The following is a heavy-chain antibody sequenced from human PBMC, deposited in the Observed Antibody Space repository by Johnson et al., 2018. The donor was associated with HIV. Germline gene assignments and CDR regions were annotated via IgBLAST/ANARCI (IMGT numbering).Heavy chain of an antibody. Sequence: VQLVESGGGLVQSGGSLRLSCGASGFSVSNNYMNWVRQTPGKGLEWVSHISTSGSIKYYADSVKGRFTISRDNAKKSLYLEMKSLRVDDTAVYYCARESTAWGGEYVGYGLDVWGQGTLVAVS. V-gene: IGHV3-11*01. CDR3: ARESTAWGGEYVGYGLDV. CDR2: ISTSGSIK. D-gene: IGHD5-18*01. CDR1: GFSVSNNY. J-gene: IGHJ3*01.